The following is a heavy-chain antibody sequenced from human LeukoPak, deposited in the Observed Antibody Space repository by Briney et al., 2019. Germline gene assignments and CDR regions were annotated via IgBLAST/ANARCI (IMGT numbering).Heavy chain of an antibody. CDR2: MYTSGST. J-gene: IGHJ4*02. CDR3: AGDATIFGVAIDY. CDR1: GDSISSYY. Sequence: SETLSLTCTVSGDSISSYYWSWIRQPAGKGLELIGRMYTSGSTNYNPSLKSRVTISVDTSKNQFSLKLSSVTAADTAVYYCAGDATIFGVAIDYWGQGTLVTVSS. D-gene: IGHD3-3*01. V-gene: IGHV4-4*07.